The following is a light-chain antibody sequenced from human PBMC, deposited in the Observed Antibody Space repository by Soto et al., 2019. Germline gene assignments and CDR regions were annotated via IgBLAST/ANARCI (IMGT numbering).Light chain of an antibody. CDR1: QRISNSY. V-gene: IGKV3-20*01. CDR2: DAS. CDR3: QQYARPPFA. Sequence: EIELTQSPGTLSLSPGERATLSCRASQRISNSYLAWYQQKPGQAPRLLLYDASSRATGIPDRVSGSGSGTDFTLTISRLEPEDFAVYYCQQYARPPFAFGQGTKVEIK. J-gene: IGKJ2*01.